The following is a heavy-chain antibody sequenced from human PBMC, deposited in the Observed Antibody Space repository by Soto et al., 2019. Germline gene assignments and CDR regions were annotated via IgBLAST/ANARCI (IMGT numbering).Heavy chain of an antibody. D-gene: IGHD3-10*01. V-gene: IGHV2-70*01. Sequence: SGPTLVNPTHTLTLTCTFSGFSLTTHGMCVSWIRQPSGKALEWLALIDWDDHKFYGTSLKTRLTIFKDTSRNQVILTMTNVDPVDTATYFCARTLGHYYGSGTYYKEFDNWGRGTLVTVSS. CDR3: ARTLGHYYGSGTYYKEFDN. J-gene: IGHJ4*02. CDR1: GFSLTTHGMC. CDR2: IDWDDHK.